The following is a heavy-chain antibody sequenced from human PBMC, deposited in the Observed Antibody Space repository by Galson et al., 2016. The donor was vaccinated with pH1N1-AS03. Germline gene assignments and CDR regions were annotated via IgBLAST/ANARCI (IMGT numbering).Heavy chain of an antibody. CDR1: GFTFSGYA. V-gene: IGHV3-23*01. J-gene: IGHJ4*02. D-gene: IGHD2-21*02. Sequence: SLRLSCAASGFTFSGYAMNWVRQAPGKGLEWVSGVSTNGRRTFHADSVKGRFTISRDNSKNTLYLQMNSLRDEDTGVYYCARIVTMSDFDSWGQGTLVTVSS. CDR3: ARIVTMSDFDS. CDR2: VSTNGRRT.